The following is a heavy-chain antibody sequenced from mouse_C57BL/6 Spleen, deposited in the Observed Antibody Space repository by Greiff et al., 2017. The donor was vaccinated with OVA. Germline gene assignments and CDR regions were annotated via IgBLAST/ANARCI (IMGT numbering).Heavy chain of an antibody. Sequence: EVQLVESGGGLVQPGGSLKLSCAASGFTFSDYGMAWVRQAPRKGPEWVAFISNLAYSIYYADTVTGRFTISRENAKNTLYLEMSSLRSEDTAMYYCARRDYGSSDWYFDVWGTGTTVTVSS. CDR2: ISNLAYSI. CDR3: ARRDYGSSDWYFDV. D-gene: IGHD1-1*01. J-gene: IGHJ1*03. CDR1: GFTFSDYG. V-gene: IGHV5-15*01.